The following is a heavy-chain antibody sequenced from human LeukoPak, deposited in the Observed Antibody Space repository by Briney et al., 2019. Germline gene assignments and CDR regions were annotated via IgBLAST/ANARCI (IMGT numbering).Heavy chain of an antibody. Sequence: SETLSLTCAVYGGSFSGYYWSWLRQPPGKGLEWIGEINHSGSTNYNPSLKSRVTISVDTSKNQFSLNLSSVTAADTAVYYCARFSRGGYDNFDYWGQGTLVTVSS. V-gene: IGHV4-34*01. D-gene: IGHD5-12*01. J-gene: IGHJ4*02. CDR1: GGSFSGYY. CDR3: ARFSRGGYDNFDY. CDR2: INHSGST.